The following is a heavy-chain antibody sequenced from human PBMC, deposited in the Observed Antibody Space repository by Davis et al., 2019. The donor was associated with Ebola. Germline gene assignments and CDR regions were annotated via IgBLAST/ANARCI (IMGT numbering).Heavy chain of an antibody. D-gene: IGHD3-3*01. CDR3: ARGFWSGEGWFDP. Sequence: PSETLSLTCTVSGGSISSYYWSWIRQPPGKGLEWIGYIYYSGSTNYNPSLKSRVTISVDTSKNQFSLKLSSVTAADTAVYYCARGFWSGEGWFDPWGQGTLVTVSS. J-gene: IGHJ5*02. V-gene: IGHV4-59*01. CDR2: IYYSGST. CDR1: GGSISSYY.